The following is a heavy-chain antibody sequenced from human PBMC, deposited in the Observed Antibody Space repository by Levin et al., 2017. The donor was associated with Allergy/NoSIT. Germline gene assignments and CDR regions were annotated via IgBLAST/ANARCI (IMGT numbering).Heavy chain of an antibody. D-gene: IGHD6-19*01. J-gene: IGHJ6*02. V-gene: IGHV4-34*01. CDR1: GGSFSGYY. CDR2: INQSGST. CDR3: ARGRTRVAVAGLFYFYGMDV. Sequence: SETLSLTCAVYGGSFSGYYWSWIRQPPGKGLEWIGEINQSGSTNYNPSLKSRVTTSVDTSKKQFSLKLKSVTAADTAVYYCARGRTRVAVAGLFYFYGMDVWGQGTTVTVSS.